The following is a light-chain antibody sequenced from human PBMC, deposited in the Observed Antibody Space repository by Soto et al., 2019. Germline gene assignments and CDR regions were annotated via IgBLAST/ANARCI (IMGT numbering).Light chain of an antibody. V-gene: IGLV2-23*02. J-gene: IGLJ1*01. Sequence: QSALTQPASVSGSPRQSITISCTGTNSDVGSYNLVSWFQQHPGKAPKLVIYEVTKRPSGVSDRFSGSKSGNTASLTISGLQAVDYAYYYCFSYEGESLYVSGTGTKCTAL. CDR2: EVT. CDR3: FSYEGESLYV. CDR1: NSDVGSYNL.